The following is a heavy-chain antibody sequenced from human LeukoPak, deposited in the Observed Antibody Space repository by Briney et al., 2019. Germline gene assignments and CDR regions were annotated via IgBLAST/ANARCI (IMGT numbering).Heavy chain of an antibody. D-gene: IGHD3-10*01. CDR3: ARTPLRGATFFTSYPNWFDT. V-gene: IGHV4-4*07. CDR1: GDSITGYY. J-gene: IGHJ5*02. CDR2: VYSSGST. Sequence: SETLSLTCSVSGDSITGYYWSWIRQPAGKGLEWIGRVYSSGSTDYNPSLKSRLSISVDTTKIQFSLRLSSVTVADTAVYYCARTPLRGATFFTSYPNWFDTWGQGTLVTVSS.